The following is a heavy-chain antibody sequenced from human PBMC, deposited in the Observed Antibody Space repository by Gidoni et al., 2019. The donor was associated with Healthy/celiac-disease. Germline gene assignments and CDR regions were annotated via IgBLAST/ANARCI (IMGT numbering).Heavy chain of an antibody. CDR2: VNHSRST. J-gene: IGHJ5*02. CDR1: GGSCSGYY. CDR3: ARTGQLANWFDP. V-gene: IGHV4-34*01. Sequence: QVQLQQWGAGLSKPSETLSLTCAVSGGSCSGYYWSWLRQPPGKGLEWIGVVNHSRSTNYNPSLKNRVTISVDTSKNQFSLKLGSVTAADTAVYYCARTGQLANWFDPWGQGTLVTVSS. D-gene: IGHD6-13*01.